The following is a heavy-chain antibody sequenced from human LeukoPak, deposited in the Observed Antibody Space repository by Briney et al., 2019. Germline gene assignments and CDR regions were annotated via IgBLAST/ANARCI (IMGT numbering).Heavy chain of an antibody. D-gene: IGHD5-12*01. CDR2: ISSSGSTI. J-gene: IGHJ6*02. V-gene: IGHV3-48*03. Sequence: PGGSLGLSCAASGFTFSSYEMNWVRQAPGKGLEWVSYISSSGSTIYYADSVKGRFTISRDNAKNSLYLQMNSLRAEDTAVYYCAREQDIVATRHARKYYYYGMDVWGQGTTVTVSS. CDR3: AREQDIVATRHARKYYYYGMDV. CDR1: GFTFSSYE.